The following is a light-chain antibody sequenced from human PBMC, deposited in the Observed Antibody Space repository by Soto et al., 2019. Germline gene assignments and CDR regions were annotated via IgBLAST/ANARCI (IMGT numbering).Light chain of an antibody. CDR1: SSDVGGYNY. J-gene: IGLJ1*01. CDR3: NSYTTRSTYV. Sequence: QSVLTQPASVTGSPGQPITISCTGTSSDVGGYNYVSWYQQHPGKAPKVMIYDVSNRPSGVSNRFSGSKSGNTASLTISGLQAEDEADYYCNSYTTRSTYVFGTGNKVTVL. CDR2: DVS. V-gene: IGLV2-14*01.